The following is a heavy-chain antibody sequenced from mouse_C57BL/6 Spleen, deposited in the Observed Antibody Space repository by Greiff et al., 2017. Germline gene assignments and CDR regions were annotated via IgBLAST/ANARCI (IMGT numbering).Heavy chain of an antibody. D-gene: IGHD1-1*01. Sequence: EVQLQQSGAELVRPGASVKLSCTASGFNIKDDYMHWVKQRPEQGLEWIGWIDPENGDTEYASKFQGKATMTADTSSNTAYLQLSSLTSEDTAVYYCTTGFYYYGSSPRAMDYWGQGTSVTVSS. CDR1: GFNIKDDY. CDR3: TTGFYYYGSSPRAMDY. CDR2: IDPENGDT. V-gene: IGHV14-4*01. J-gene: IGHJ4*01.